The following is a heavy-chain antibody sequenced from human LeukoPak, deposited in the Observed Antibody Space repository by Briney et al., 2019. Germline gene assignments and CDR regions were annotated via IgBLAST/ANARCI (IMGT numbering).Heavy chain of an antibody. CDR1: GGSISSYY. J-gene: IGHJ4*02. Sequence: SETLSLTCTVSGGSISSYYWSWIRQPPGKGLEWIGYIYYSGSTYYNPSLKSRVTISVDTSKNQFSLKLSSVTAADTAVYYCARPGDGYNFFDYWGQGTLVTVSS. CDR2: IYYSGST. D-gene: IGHD5-24*01. V-gene: IGHV4-59*04. CDR3: ARPGDGYNFFDY.